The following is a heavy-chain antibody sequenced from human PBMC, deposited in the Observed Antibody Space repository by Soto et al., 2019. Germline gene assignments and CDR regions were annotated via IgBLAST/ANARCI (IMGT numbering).Heavy chain of an antibody. CDR1: GGTFSSYA. J-gene: IGHJ4*02. CDR3: ARTQYSSYDSSGYYFDY. Sequence: SVKVSCKASGGTFSSYAISCVRQAPLRGLEWMGGIIPIFGTANYAQKFQGRVTITADKSTSTAYMELSSLRSEDTAVYYCARTQYSSYDSSGYYFDYWGQGTLVTVSS. V-gene: IGHV1-69*06. D-gene: IGHD3-22*01. CDR2: IIPIFGTA.